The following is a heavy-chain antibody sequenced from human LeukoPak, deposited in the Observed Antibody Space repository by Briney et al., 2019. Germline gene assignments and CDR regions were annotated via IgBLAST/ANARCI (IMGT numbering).Heavy chain of an antibody. D-gene: IGHD3-22*01. CDR1: GYSISSGYY. CDR3: ASTDYYDFYFDS. Sequence: SDTLSLTCTVSGYSISSGYYWGWIRQPPGKGLEWIGSIYHSGNTYYNPSLKNRVTISVDTSKNQFSLKLSSVTAADTAVYYYASTDYYDFYFDSWGQGTLVTVSS. CDR2: IYHSGNT. J-gene: IGHJ4*02. V-gene: IGHV4-38-2*02.